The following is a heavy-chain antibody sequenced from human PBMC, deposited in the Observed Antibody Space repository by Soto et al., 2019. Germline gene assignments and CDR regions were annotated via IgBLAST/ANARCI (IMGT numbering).Heavy chain of an antibody. CDR3: ARTAAAGKYYYGVDV. D-gene: IGHD6-13*01. Sequence: GESLKISCKGSGYSFTSYWIGWVRQMPGKGLEWMGIIYPGDFVTISSPSFQGQVTISADNSISTTYLQWSSLKASDTAIYYCARTAAAGKYYYGVDVWGQGTTVT. CDR1: GYSFTSYW. CDR2: IYPGDFVT. V-gene: IGHV5-51*01. J-gene: IGHJ6*02.